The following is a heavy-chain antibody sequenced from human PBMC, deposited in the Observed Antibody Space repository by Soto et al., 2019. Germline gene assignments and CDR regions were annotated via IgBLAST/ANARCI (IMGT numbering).Heavy chain of an antibody. Sequence: QVQLVQSGAEVKKPGSSVKVSCKASGGTFSSYAISWVRQAPGQGLEWMGGVIPIFGTANYAQKFQGRVTITADESTSKAYMELSSLRSEDTAVYYCARDGGIAARRGWFDPWGQGTLVTVSS. V-gene: IGHV1-69*01. CDR1: GGTFSSYA. CDR2: VIPIFGTA. J-gene: IGHJ5*02. D-gene: IGHD6-6*01. CDR3: ARDGGIAARRGWFDP.